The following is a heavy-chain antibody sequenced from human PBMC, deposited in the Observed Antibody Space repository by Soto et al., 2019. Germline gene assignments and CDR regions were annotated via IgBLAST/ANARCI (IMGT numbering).Heavy chain of an antibody. CDR1: RFTFSNYG. Sequence: QVQLVESGGGVVQPGTSLRLSCVASRFTFSNYGIHWVRQAPGRGLEWVAVIWHDGSQKYLTDSVRGRFTISRDNSKNTVYLHMNSLRVEDTAVYYCEGRDDPFHVWGRGTMVTVSS. CDR2: IWHDGSQK. J-gene: IGHJ3*01. CDR3: EGRDDPFHV. V-gene: IGHV3-33*01.